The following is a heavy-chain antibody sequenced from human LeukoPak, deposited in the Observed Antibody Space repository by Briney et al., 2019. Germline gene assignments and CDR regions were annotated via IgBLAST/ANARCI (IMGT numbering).Heavy chain of an antibody. CDR3: ARGPSGYYYPHYFDY. Sequence: GGSLRLSCAASGFTFSSYSMNWVRQAPGKGLEWVSYISSSSSTIYYADSVKGRFIISRDNAKNSLYLQMYSLRAEDTAVYYCARGPSGYYYPHYFDYWGQGTLVTVSS. D-gene: IGHD3-22*01. CDR1: GFTFSSYS. V-gene: IGHV3-48*04. J-gene: IGHJ4*02. CDR2: ISSSSSTI.